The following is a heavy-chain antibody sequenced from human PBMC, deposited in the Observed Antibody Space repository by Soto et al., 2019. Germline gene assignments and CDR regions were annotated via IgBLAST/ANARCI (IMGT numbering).Heavy chain of an antibody. CDR2: INHSGSA. CDR3: ARGLISGSHYSGGWYYFDS. D-gene: IGHD1-26*01. Sequence: QVQLQQSGAGLLKPSETLSLTCDVYGGSFSGYIWTWIRQTPGKGLQWIGQINHSGSANYNPSLKGRVTISVDTSKSQFSLELRSVTAADTAVYYCARGLISGSHYSGGWYYFDSWGQGTQVTVSS. CDR1: GGSFSGYI. V-gene: IGHV4-34*01. J-gene: IGHJ4*02.